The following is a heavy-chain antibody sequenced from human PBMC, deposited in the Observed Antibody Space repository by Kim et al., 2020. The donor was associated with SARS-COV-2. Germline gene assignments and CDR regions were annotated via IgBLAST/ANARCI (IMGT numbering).Heavy chain of an antibody. V-gene: IGHV3-7*01. J-gene: IGHJ4*02. CDR2: IKQDGNVK. D-gene: IGHD3-16*01. Sequence: GGSLRLSCAASGFTFSSYWMTWVRQAPGKGLEWVASIKQDGNVKYYVDSVKGRFTISRDNAKNSLYLQMNSLRAEDTAVYYCTRPTRGGGFDYWGQGALV. CDR3: TRPTRGGGFDY. CDR1: GFTFSSYW.